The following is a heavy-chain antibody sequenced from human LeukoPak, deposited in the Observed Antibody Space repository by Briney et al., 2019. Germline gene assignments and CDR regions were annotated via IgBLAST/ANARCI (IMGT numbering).Heavy chain of an antibody. Sequence: GGSLRLSCAASGFTFSSYAMSWVRQAPGKGLEWVAVISYDGSNKYYADSVKGRFTISRDNSKNTLYLQMNSLRAEDTAVYYCAKPGVLRYWGQGTLVTVSS. CDR2: ISYDGSNK. D-gene: IGHD3-3*01. J-gene: IGHJ4*02. V-gene: IGHV3-30*18. CDR1: GFTFSSYA. CDR3: AKPGVLRY.